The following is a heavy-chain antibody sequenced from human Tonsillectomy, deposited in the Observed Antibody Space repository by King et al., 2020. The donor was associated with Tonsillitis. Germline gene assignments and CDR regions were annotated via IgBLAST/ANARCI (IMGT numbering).Heavy chain of an antibody. Sequence: VQLVESGGGLVQPGGSLRLSCAASGFTFSSYWMSWVRQAPGKGLEWVANIKQDGSEKYYVDSVKGRFTISRDNAKNSLYLQMNSLRTEDTAVYYCARGERGWSPIYYYYGMDVWGQGTTVTVSS. CDR1: GFTFSSYW. D-gene: IGHD2-15*01. V-gene: IGHV3-7*01. CDR2: IKQDGSEK. J-gene: IGHJ6*02. CDR3: ARGERGWSPIYYYYGMDV.